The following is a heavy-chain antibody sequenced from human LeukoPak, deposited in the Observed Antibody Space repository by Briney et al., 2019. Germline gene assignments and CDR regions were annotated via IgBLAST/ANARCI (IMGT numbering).Heavy chain of an antibody. CDR2: IYITGNT. D-gene: IGHD2-2*02. CDR3: AGYCSSTRCYMDAFDI. CDR1: GGSISGYY. V-gene: IGHV4-4*07. J-gene: IGHJ3*02. Sequence: SETLSLTRTVSGGSISGYYWSWIRQPAGKGLEWIGRIYITGNTNYNPSLKSRVTMSLDTSENQFSLKLSSVAAADTALYYCAGYCSSTRCYMDAFDIWGQGTMVTVSS.